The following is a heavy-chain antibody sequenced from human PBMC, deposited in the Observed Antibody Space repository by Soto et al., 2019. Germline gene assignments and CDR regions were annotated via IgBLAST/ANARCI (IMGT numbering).Heavy chain of an antibody. D-gene: IGHD6-19*01. Sequence: GGSLRLSCAASGLSVSSNYMSWVRQAPGKGLEWVSVIYSGGSTYYADSVKGRFTISRDNSKNTLYLQMNSLRAEDTAVYYCARAVPLLLTRGWGYDFYSWCQGTMVTVSS. CDR3: ARAVPLLLTRGWGYDFYS. J-gene: IGHJ3*02. V-gene: IGHV3-53*01. CDR1: GLSVSSNY. CDR2: IYSGGST.